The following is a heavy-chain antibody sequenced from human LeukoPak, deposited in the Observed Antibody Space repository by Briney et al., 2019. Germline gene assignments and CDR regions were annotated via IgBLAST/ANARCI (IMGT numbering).Heavy chain of an antibody. Sequence: PSETLSLTCTVSGGSTSNYFCTWLRQSAGKGLEWIGRIHTSGSTNYNPSLKSRVSMSVDTSKNQFSLKLSSVTAADTAVYYCARDPEGHGYYSDYWGQGALVTVSS. J-gene: IGHJ4*02. CDR1: GGSTSNYF. V-gene: IGHV4-4*07. CDR3: ARDPEGHGYYSDY. D-gene: IGHD3-3*01. CDR2: IHTSGST.